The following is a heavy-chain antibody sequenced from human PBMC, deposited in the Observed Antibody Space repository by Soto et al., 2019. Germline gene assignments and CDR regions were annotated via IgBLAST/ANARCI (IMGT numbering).Heavy chain of an antibody. V-gene: IGHV1-2*02. CDR1: GYTFTGYY. Sequence: ASVKVSCRASGYTFTGYYMHWVRQAPGQGLEWMGWINPNSGGTNYAQKFQGRVTMTRDTSISTAYMELSRLRSDDTAVYYCARTYYYYYGMHVWGEGTTVTVYS. J-gene: IGHJ6*02. CDR3: ARTYYYYYGMHV. CDR2: INPNSGGT.